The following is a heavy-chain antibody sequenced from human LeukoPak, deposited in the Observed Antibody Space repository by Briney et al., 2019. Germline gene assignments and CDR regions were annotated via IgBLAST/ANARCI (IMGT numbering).Heavy chain of an antibody. J-gene: IGHJ4*02. CDR1: GFTFRHYA. V-gene: IGHV3-30*04. CDR3: VRARAGGLDY. Sequence: PERSLRLSCAASGFTFRHYAVHWVRQAPGRGLEWVAALSFDGAHKYYAESVKGRFTISKDNSNNTLFLQMDSLRLEDTALYYCVRARAGGLDYWGQGTLVTVSS. CDR2: LSFDGAHK. D-gene: IGHD3-16*01.